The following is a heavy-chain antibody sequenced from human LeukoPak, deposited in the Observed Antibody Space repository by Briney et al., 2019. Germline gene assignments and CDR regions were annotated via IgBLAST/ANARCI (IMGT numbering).Heavy chain of an antibody. CDR3: ARDLWELQSAFDL. V-gene: IGHV4-61*01. D-gene: IGHD1-26*01. J-gene: IGHJ3*01. CDR2: IYYSGST. CDR1: GGSVSSGSYY. Sequence: PSETLSLTCTVSGGSVSSGSYYWSWIRQPPGKGLEGSGYIYYSGSTNYNPSLMSRVIISVDTSKNQFSLKLRSVTAADTAVYYCARDLWELQSAFDLWGQGTMVTVSS.